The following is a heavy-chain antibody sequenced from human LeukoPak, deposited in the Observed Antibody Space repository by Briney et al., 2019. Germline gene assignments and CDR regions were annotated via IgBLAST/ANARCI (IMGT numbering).Heavy chain of an antibody. J-gene: IGHJ3*01. D-gene: IGHD6-13*01. Sequence: GGSLRLSCAASGFTFSFYALGWVRQAPGKGLEWVSVISGGERMTNYADSVKGRFTISRDKSNNTVFLQMTSLRAGGTAVYYCAKARIATSGRDAFDVWGRGTMVIVSS. CDR3: AKARIATSGRDAFDV. V-gene: IGHV3-23*01. CDR2: ISGGERMT. CDR1: GFTFSFYA.